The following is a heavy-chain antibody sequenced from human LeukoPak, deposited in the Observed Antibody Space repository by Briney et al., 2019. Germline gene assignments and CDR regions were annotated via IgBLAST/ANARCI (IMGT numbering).Heavy chain of an antibody. J-gene: IGHJ4*02. CDR1: GGSFSGYY. V-gene: IGHV4-34*01. D-gene: IGHD6-6*01. CDR3: ARRGTSSESDY. Sequence: SETLSLTCAVYGGSFSGYYWSWIRQPPGKGLEWIGEINHSGSTNYNPSLKSRVTISVDTSKNQFSLKLNSVTAADTAVYYCARRGTSSESDYWGQGTLVTVSS. CDR2: INHSGST.